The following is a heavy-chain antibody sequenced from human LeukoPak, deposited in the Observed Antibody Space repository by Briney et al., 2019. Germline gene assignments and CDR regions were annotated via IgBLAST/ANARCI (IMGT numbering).Heavy chain of an antibody. CDR1: GFTFSRHV. CDR3: ARKGIDGSGYDLDY. CDR2: ITEGGGNI. Sequence: GGSLRLSCAASGFTFSRHVMRWVRQAPGKGLEYVSSITEGGGNIYYADSVKGRFTISRDDSKNTLYLQMNSLRAEDTAVYYCARKGIDGSGYDLDYWGQGILVTVSS. J-gene: IGHJ4*02. V-gene: IGHV3-23*01. D-gene: IGHD5-12*01.